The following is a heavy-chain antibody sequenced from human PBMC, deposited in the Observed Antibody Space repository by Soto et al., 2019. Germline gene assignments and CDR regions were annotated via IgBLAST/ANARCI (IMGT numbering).Heavy chain of an antibody. CDR1: GGYNCRSF. V-gene: IGHV4-59*01. CDR2: TFYSGVT. Sequence: GGYNCRSFWSWYQQPPGKGLEWIGYTFYSGVTNYNPSLKSRVTLSVDTSKNQFSLKLRSVTAADTAVYYCARVGSSGWSPDYWGRGTLVTVSS. CDR3: ARVGSSGWSPDY. J-gene: IGHJ4*02. D-gene: IGHD6-19*01.